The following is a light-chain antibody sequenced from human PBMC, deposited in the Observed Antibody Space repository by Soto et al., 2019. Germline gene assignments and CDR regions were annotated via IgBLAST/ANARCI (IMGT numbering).Light chain of an antibody. Sequence: DIQMTQSPSSLSASVGDRVTITCRASQDISVYLAWYQQKPGKVPKLLIYSPSTLQSGVPSRFSGSGTGTEFTLTLSSLQPDDVATYYCQKFNTAPLSFGQGTRLEIK. J-gene: IGKJ5*01. CDR2: SPS. CDR3: QKFNTAPLS. CDR1: QDISVY. V-gene: IGKV1-27*01.